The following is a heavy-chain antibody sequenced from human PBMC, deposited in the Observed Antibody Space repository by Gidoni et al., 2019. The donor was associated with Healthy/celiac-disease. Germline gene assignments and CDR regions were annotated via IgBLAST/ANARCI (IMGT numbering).Heavy chain of an antibody. V-gene: IGHV3-30*18. CDR3: AKDYDSSGYYLLDY. CDR1: GFTFSSYG. CDR2: ISYDGSNK. Sequence: QVQLVESGGGVVQPGRSLRLSCAASGFTFSSYGMHWVRQAPGKGLEWVAVISYDGSNKYYADSVKGRFTISRDNSKNTLYLQMNSLRAEDTAVYYCAKDYDSSGYYLLDYWGQGTLVTVSS. D-gene: IGHD3-22*01. J-gene: IGHJ4*02.